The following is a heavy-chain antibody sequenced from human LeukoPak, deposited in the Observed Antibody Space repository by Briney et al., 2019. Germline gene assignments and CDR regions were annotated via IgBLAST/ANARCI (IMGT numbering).Heavy chain of an antibody. CDR2: ISDSGDRT. CDR3: ANSSLA. CDR1: GFTFSSYA. J-gene: IGHJ4*02. D-gene: IGHD6-6*01. V-gene: IGHV3-23*01. Sequence: PGGSLRLSCAASGFTFSSYALTWVRQAPGKGLEWASSISDSGDRTHYADSVKGRFTISRVNSQNTLFLQMSNLRTEDTAVYYCANSSLAWGQGTLVTVSS.